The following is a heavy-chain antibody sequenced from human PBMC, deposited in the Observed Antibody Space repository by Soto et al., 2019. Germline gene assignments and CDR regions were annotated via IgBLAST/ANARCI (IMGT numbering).Heavy chain of an antibody. J-gene: IGHJ4*02. CDR1: GFTFSSYS. Sequence: GGSLRLSCAASGFTFSSYSMNWVRQAPGKGLEWVSYISSSSSTIYYADSVKGRFTISRDNAKNSLYLQMNSLRDEDAAVYYCASRHNYYDSKNYFDYWGQGTLVTVSS. D-gene: IGHD3-22*01. CDR3: ASRHNYYDSKNYFDY. CDR2: ISSSSSTI. V-gene: IGHV3-48*02.